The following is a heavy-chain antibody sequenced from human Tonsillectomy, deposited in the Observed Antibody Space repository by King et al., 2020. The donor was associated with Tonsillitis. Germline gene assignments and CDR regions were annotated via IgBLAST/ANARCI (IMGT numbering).Heavy chain of an antibody. CDR1: GLTVSSDY. D-gene: IGHD5-12*01. V-gene: IGHV3-53*01. CDR2: IYAGGST. Sequence: VQLVESGGRLIQPGGSLRLSCAASGLTVSSDYMNWVRQAPGKGLEWVSVIYAGGSTYYADSVKGRFTISRDNSKNTLYLEMNSLRVEDTAVYYCARDGIVTTITRGGGGWFFDIWGRGTLVSVSS. J-gene: IGHJ2*01. CDR3: ARDGIVTTITRGGGGWFFDI.